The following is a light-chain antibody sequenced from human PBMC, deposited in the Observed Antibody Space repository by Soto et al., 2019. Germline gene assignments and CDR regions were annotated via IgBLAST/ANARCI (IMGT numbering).Light chain of an antibody. CDR1: SSNIGSNY. Sequence: QXVLTRPPPASGXHGQRVPISCSGSSSNIGSNYVYWYQQLPGTAPKLLISRNNQRPSVVPDRFSGSKSGTSASLDISGLRSEDEADYYCAAWDDSLSTYVFGTRTKVNVL. CDR2: RNN. V-gene: IGLV1-47*01. CDR3: AAWDDSLSTYV. J-gene: IGLJ1*01.